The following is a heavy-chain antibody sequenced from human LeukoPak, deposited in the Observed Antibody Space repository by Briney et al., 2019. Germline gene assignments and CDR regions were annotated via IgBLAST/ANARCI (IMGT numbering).Heavy chain of an antibody. D-gene: IGHD2-15*01. CDR3: AKNGDRGAYCTGGTCYPYFYYYMDV. CDR2: ISSTGGTT. J-gene: IGHJ6*03. V-gene: IGHV3-23*01. Sequence: PGGSLRLSCAASGFTFSSYNMSWVRQAPGKGLEWVSSISSTGGTTYYADSVKGRFTISRDNSKNTLYLQMNSLRAEDTAIYYCAKNGDRGAYCTGGTCYPYFYYYMDVWGKGTTVTI. CDR1: GFTFSSYN.